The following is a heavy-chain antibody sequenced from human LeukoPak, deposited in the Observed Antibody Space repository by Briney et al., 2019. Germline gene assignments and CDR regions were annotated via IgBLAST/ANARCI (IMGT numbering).Heavy chain of an antibody. CDR3: ARSSRGGYGNFDY. V-gene: IGHV4-39*01. CDR1: GGSIRSSYYY. CDR2: IYDSGST. D-gene: IGHD5-12*01. J-gene: IGHJ4*02. Sequence: SETLSLTCTVSGGSIRSSYYYWGWIRQPPGKGLEWIGSIYDSGSTYYNPSLKSRVTISVDTSKNQFSLKLNSVTAADTAVYYCARSSRGGYGNFDYWGQGTLVTVSS.